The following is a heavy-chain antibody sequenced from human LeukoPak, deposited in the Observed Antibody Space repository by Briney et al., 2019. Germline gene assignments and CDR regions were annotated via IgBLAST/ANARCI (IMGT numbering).Heavy chain of an antibody. D-gene: IGHD6-13*01. Sequence: GESLKISCKGPGYSFTSYWIGWVRQMPGKGLEWMGIIYPGDSDTRYSPSFQGQVTISADKSISTAYLQWSSLKASDTAMYYCAKQYSSSGYRQEVFDIWGKGKRVTVFS. CDR1: GYSFTSYW. CDR3: AKQYSSSGYRQEVFDI. CDR2: IYPGDSDT. V-gene: IGHV5-51*01. J-gene: IGHJ3*02.